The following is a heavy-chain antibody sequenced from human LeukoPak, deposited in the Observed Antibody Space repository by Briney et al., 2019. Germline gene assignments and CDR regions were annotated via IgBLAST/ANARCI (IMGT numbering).Heavy chain of an antibody. Sequence: PGGSLRLSCAASGFTFSSYGMHWVRQAPGKGLEWVAVIWYDGSNKYYADSVKGRFTISRDNSKNTLYLQMNSLRAQDTAVYYCARGRSSGYYIEDYWGQGTLVTVSS. D-gene: IGHD3-22*01. V-gene: IGHV3-33*01. CDR3: ARGRSSGYYIEDY. J-gene: IGHJ4*02. CDR1: GFTFSSYG. CDR2: IWYDGSNK.